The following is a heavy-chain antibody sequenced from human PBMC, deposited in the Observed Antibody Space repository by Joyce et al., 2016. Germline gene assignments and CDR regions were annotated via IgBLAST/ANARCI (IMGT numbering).Heavy chain of an antibody. CDR3: TRDGGTTVVETYFDY. D-gene: IGHD4-11*01. CDR2: INTHTAKP. Sequence: QVQVVQSGSELKKPGASVKVSCKASGYTFTDFAINWVRQAPGHGLEWMGWINTHTAKPTYAQGFTGRFVFSLDTSVSMAYLQISSLKAEDTAIYYCTRDGGTTVVETYFDYWGQGTLVTVSS. V-gene: IGHV7-4-1*04. J-gene: IGHJ4*02. CDR1: GYTFTDFA.